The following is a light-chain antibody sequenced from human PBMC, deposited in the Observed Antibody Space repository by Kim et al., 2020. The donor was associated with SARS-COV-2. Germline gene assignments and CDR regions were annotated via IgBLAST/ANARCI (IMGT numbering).Light chain of an antibody. Sequence: SPCQSVPVSCSGTSSDVWCSHYVAWYQHQPGKAPNLMIYEVSKRPAGVPARFSGSKSGNTASLTVSGLQAEDEADYYCSSYAGSTVFGGGTKLTVL. J-gene: IGLJ2*01. V-gene: IGLV2-8*01. CDR2: EVS. CDR3: SSYAGSTV. CDR1: SSDVWCSHY.